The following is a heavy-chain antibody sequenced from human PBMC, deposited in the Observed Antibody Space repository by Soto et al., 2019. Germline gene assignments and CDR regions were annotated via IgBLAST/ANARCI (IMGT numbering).Heavy chain of an antibody. Sequence: SVKVSCKASGFTFTSSAMQWVRQARGQRLEWIGWIVVGSGNTNYAQKFQERVTITRDMSTSTAYMELSSLRSEDTAVYYCAAVVVAPAAMPRPLSGFDPWGQGTLVTVSS. D-gene: IGHD2-2*01. CDR1: GFTFTSSA. V-gene: IGHV1-58*02. J-gene: IGHJ5*02. CDR3: AAVVVAPAAMPRPLSGFDP. CDR2: IVVGSGNT.